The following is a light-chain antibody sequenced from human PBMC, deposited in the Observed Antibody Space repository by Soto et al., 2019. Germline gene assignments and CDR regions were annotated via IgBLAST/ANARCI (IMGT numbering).Light chain of an antibody. V-gene: IGKV1-5*01. J-gene: IGKJ1*01. CDR3: QQYNTFSWT. Sequence: IQVTQSPSTLSASVGDRVTITCRASRSISVWLAWYQQKPGKAPKLLIFDASSLESGVPSRFSGSGSGTEFTLTISSLHPDDFATYFCQQYNTFSWTFGQGTKVDI. CDR1: RSISVW. CDR2: DAS.